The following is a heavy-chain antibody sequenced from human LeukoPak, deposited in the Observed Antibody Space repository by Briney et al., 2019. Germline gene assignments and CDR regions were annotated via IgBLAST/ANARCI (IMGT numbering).Heavy chain of an antibody. CDR3: ARGSRWFDP. Sequence: SETLSLTCTVSGGSISSSSYYWGWLRQPPGKGLEWIGSIYYSGSTYYNPSLKSRVTMSVDTSKNQFSLKLTSVTAADTAVYYCARGSRWFDPWGQGTLATVSS. CDR2: IYYSGST. V-gene: IGHV4-39*07. CDR1: GGSISSSSYY. J-gene: IGHJ5*02.